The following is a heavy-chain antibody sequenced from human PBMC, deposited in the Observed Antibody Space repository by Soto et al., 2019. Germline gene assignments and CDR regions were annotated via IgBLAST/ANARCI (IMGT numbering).Heavy chain of an antibody. CDR3: ARLGGWSGGSSGMDV. D-gene: IGHD6-19*01. CDR1: GLIFSDYH. Sequence: EVQLVESGGGLVQPGGSLRLSCAASGLIFSDYHMDWVRQAPGQGVEWVGRIRRKANSYTTEYAASVKGRFTISRDDSKNSLYLQMNSLKSEDTAVYYCARLGGWSGGSSGMDVWGQGTTVTVSS. J-gene: IGHJ6*02. CDR2: IRRKANSYTT. V-gene: IGHV3-72*01.